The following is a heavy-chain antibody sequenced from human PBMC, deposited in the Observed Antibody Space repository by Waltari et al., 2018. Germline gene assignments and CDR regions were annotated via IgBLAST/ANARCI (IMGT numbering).Heavy chain of an antibody. CDR2: VSASGDGT. Sequence: EVQLLESGGGLVQPGGSLRLSCAAPGFTFRSFGMTWVRQAPGKGLEWVSVVSASGDGTTYADSVKGRLSISRDNSKNTLYLQMNSLRAEDTAVYYCARCLNTETNYFDYWGQGTLVTVSS. CDR3: ARCLNTETNYFDY. D-gene: IGHD2-2*01. J-gene: IGHJ4*02. CDR1: GFTFRSFG. V-gene: IGHV3-23*01.